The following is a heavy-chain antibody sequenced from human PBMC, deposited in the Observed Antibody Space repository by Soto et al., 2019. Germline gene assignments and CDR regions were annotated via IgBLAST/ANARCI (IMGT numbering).Heavy chain of an antibody. CDR3: AHRMTPVICWFDP. D-gene: IGHD4-17*01. Sequence: QITLKESGPTLVKPTQTLTLTCTFSGFSLTTSGVGVGWIRQPPGKALEWLALIYWDDDKRYSPSLKSRVTITKDTSKNLVVRTTTITDPADTATYLCAHRMTPVICWFDPGGQGALVTV. V-gene: IGHV2-5*02. CDR1: GFSLTTSGVG. J-gene: IGHJ5*02. CDR2: IYWDDDK.